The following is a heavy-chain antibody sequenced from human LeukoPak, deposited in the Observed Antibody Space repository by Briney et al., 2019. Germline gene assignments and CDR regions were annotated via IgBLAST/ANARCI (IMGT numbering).Heavy chain of an antibody. D-gene: IGHD5-24*01. CDR2: IKQDGSEK. Sequence: EGSLRLSCAASGFTFSNYWMIWVRQASGKGLEWVGNIKQDGSEKRYADSVRGRFTISRDNAQTSLYLQMNSLRAEDTAVYYCARASDPWLQLTWGQGTLVTVSS. V-gene: IGHV3-7*05. CDR3: ARASDPWLQLT. CDR1: GFTFSNYW. J-gene: IGHJ5*02.